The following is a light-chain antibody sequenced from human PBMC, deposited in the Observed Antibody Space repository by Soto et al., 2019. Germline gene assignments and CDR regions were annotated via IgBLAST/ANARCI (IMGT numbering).Light chain of an antibody. CDR3: LQYGVPLWT. CDR2: AAS. Sequence: EIALTQSPGTLSLSPGERATLSCRASQSVTANYLAWYQQRPGQAPRLLIYAASIGATGVPDRFSGSGSGTDFTLTISRLEPEDFAVYYCLQYGVPLWTFGQGTRLKSN. V-gene: IGKV3-20*01. J-gene: IGKJ1*01. CDR1: QSVTANY.